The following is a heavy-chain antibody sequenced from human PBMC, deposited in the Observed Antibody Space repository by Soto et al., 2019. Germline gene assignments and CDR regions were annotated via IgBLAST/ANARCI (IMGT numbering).Heavy chain of an antibody. J-gene: IGHJ4*02. CDR2: ISGRGSST. D-gene: IGHD2-15*01. CDR1: GFTFTSHA. V-gene: IGHV3-23*01. CDR3: AKAQGPCSGDSCYSSLDY. Sequence: EVQFLESGGGLVQPGGSLRLSCAASGFTFTSHAMTWVRQAPGKGLEWVSTISGRGSSTFYADSVKGRFTISRDHSNNTLYVHMNSVRVEDSAVYYCAKAQGPCSGDSCYSSLDYWGQGTLITVSS.